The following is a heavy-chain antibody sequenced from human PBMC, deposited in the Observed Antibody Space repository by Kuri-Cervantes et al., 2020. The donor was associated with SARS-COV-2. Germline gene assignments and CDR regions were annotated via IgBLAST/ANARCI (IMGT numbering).Heavy chain of an antibody. CDR2: INPNSGGT. CDR1: GYTFTGYY. D-gene: IGHD5-12*01. V-gene: IGHV1-2*02. Sequence: ASVKVSCKASGYTFTGYYMHWVRQAPGQGPEWIGWINPNSGGTNYAQKLQGRVTMTRDRSISTAYMELSRLRSDDTDVYYCSREIYRGYGQISPPYYYYYYMDVWGKGTTVTVSS. CDR3: SREIYRGYGQISPPYYYYYYMDV. J-gene: IGHJ6*03.